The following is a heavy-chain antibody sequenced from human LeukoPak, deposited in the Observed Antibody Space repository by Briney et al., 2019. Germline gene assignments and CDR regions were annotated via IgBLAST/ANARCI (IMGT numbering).Heavy chain of an antibody. V-gene: IGHV4-31*03. CDR1: GDSISSGGYY. CDR3: ARARPYCSGGSCYSSRANYYYGMDV. D-gene: IGHD2-15*01. CDR2: IYYSGST. J-gene: IGHJ6*02. Sequence: PSETLSLTCTVSGDSISSGGYYWSWIRQHPGKGLEWIGYIYYSGSTYYNPSLKSRVTISVDTSKNQFSLKLSSVTAADTAVYYCARARPYCSGGSCYSSRANYYYGMDVWGQGTTVTVSS.